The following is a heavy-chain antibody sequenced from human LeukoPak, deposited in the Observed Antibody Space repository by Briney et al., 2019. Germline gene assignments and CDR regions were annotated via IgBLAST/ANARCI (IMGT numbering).Heavy chain of an antibody. CDR2: INHTGST. V-gene: IGHV4-34*01. CDR3: ARPFYYDSSGYYDY. D-gene: IGHD3-22*01. J-gene: IGHJ4*02. CDR1: GGSFSGYY. Sequence: PSETLSLTCAVSGGSFSGYYWSWIRQPPGKGLEWIGEINHTGSTKYNPSLKSRVSISVDTSKNQFSLRLTSVTAADTAVYYCARPFYYDSSGYYDYWGQGTLVTVSS.